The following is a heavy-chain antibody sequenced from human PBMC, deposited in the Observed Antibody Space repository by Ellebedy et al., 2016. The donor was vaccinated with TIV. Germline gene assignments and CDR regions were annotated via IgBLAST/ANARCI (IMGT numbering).Heavy chain of an antibody. CDR3: VKEGSESYADY. CDR1: GLRFSSHA. V-gene: IGHV3-23*01. Sequence: GESLKISCAASGLRFSSHAMSWVRQSPGKGLEWVSAISGSGRKTWYADSVKGRITISSDNSKNTLYLQMNSLRAEDTALYYCVKEGSESYADYWGQGTLVTVSS. D-gene: IGHD1-26*01. CDR2: ISGSGRKT. J-gene: IGHJ4*02.